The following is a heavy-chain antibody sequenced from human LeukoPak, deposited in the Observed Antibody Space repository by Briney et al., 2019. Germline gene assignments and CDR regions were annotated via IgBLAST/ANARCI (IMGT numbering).Heavy chain of an antibody. CDR3: ARDRIVVVKIFDY. CDR1: GFTFSSYA. V-gene: IGHV3-23*01. D-gene: IGHD3-22*01. Sequence: GGSLRLSCAASGFTFSSYAMSWVRQAPGKGLEWVSAISGSGGSTYYADSVKGRFTISRDNSKNTLYLQMNSLRAEDTAVYYCARDRIVVVKIFDYWGQGTLVTVSS. CDR2: ISGSGGST. J-gene: IGHJ4*02.